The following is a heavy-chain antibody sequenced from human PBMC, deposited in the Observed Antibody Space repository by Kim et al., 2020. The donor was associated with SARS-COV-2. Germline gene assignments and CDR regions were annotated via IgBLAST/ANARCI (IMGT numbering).Heavy chain of an antibody. Sequence: YAAPVKGRFTISRDDSKNTLYLQMNSLKTEDTAVYYCTTDLRPGSGSYDYWGQGTLVTVSS. V-gene: IGHV3-15*01. D-gene: IGHD3-10*01. J-gene: IGHJ4*02. CDR3: TTDLRPGSGSYDY.